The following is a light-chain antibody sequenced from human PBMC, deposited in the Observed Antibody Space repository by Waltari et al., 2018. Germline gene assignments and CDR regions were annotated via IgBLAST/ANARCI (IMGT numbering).Light chain of an antibody. J-gene: IGLJ3*02. Sequence: QSALTQPASVSGSPGQSITISCTGTARDVGGYNYVSWYRQHPGKPPKLMIYEVTNRPSGVSNRFSGSKSGNTASLTISGLQAEDEADYYCSSYSTSSTLVFGGGTRVTVL. CDR2: EVT. CDR3: SSYSTSSTLV. CDR1: ARDVGGYNY. V-gene: IGLV2-14*01.